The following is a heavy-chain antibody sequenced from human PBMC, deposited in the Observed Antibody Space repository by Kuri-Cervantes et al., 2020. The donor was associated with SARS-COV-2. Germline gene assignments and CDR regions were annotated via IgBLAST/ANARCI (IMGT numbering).Heavy chain of an antibody. V-gene: IGHV3-21*01. Sequence: GESLKISCAASGFTLSSYSMNWVRQAPGKGLEWVSSISSSSSYIYYADSVKGRFTISRDNAKSSLYLQMNSLRAEDTAVYYCARDVAAYSSSLGSMDVWGKGTTVTVSS. J-gene: IGHJ6*03. CDR3: ARDVAAYSSSLGSMDV. D-gene: IGHD6-6*01. CDR2: ISSSSSYI. CDR1: GFTLSSYS.